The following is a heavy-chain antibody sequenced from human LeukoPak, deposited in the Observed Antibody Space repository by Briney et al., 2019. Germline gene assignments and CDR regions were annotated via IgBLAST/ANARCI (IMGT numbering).Heavy chain of an antibody. Sequence: ASVKVSCKASGYTFTSYGISWVRQAPGQGLEWMGIINPSGGSTSYAQKFQGRVTMTRDTSTSTVYMELSSLRSEDTAVYYCARVPGDSSGFAYFDYWGQGTLVTVSS. D-gene: IGHD3-22*01. CDR1: GYTFTSYG. J-gene: IGHJ4*02. V-gene: IGHV1-46*03. CDR3: ARVPGDSSGFAYFDY. CDR2: INPSGGST.